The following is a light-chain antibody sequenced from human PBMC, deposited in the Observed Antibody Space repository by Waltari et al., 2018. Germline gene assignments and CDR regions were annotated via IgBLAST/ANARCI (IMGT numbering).Light chain of an antibody. CDR2: AGS. V-gene: IGKV1-39*01. CDR3: QQTYTTPG. CDR1: QSISNY. J-gene: IGKJ3*01. Sequence: DIQMTQSPSSLSASVGDRVTITCRTSQSISNYLNWYQQKPGKAPKLLIYAGSSLQSGVPSRFSGSGSGTDFTLTISSLQPEDFATYYCQQTYTTPGFGPGTKVDIK.